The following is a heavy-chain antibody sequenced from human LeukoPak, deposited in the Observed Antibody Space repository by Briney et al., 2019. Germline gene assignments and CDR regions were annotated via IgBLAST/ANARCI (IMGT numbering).Heavy chain of an antibody. CDR1: GFTFSSYA. D-gene: IGHD6-13*01. J-gene: IGHJ6*03. Sequence: GGSLRLSCAASGFTFSSYAMSWVRQAPGKGLEWVSYISSSSSTIYYADSVKGRFTISRDNAKNSLYLQMNSLRAEDTAVYYCAREGKYSSSGYYYYYYMDVWGKGTTVTISS. V-gene: IGHV3-48*01. CDR2: ISSSSSTI. CDR3: AREGKYSSSGYYYYYYMDV.